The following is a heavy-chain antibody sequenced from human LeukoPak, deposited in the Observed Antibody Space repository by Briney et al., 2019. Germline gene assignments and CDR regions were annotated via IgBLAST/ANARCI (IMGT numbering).Heavy chain of an antibody. CDR3: ARGRNWNYGGWFDP. J-gene: IGHJ5*02. V-gene: IGHV4-59*01. CDR1: GGSISSYC. Sequence: PSETLSLACTVSGGSISSYCWSWIRQPPGKGLEWIGYIYYSGSTNYNPSLKSRVTISVDTSKNQFSLKLSSVTAADTAVYYCARGRNWNYGGWFDPWGQGTLVTVSS. CDR2: IYYSGST. D-gene: IGHD1-7*01.